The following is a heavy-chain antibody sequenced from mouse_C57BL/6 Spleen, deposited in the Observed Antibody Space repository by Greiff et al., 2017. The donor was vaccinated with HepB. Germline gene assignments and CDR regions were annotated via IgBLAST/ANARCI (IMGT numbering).Heavy chain of an antibody. J-gene: IGHJ4*01. D-gene: IGHD2-12*01. V-gene: IGHV1-82*01. Sequence: QVQLKESGPELVKPGASVQISCKASGYAFSSSWMHWVKQRPGKGLEWIGRIYPGDGDTNYNGKFKGKATLTADKSSSTAYMQHSSLTSEDSAVYFCAREGVLRRGNYYAMDYGGQGTSVTVSS. CDR1: GYAFSSSW. CDR2: IYPGDGDT. CDR3: AREGVLRRGNYYAMDY.